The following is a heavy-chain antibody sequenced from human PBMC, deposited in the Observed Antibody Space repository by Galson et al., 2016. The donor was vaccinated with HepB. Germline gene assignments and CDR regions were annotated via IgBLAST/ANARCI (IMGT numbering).Heavy chain of an antibody. CDR3: VRSWTTVVTPGPFDH. J-gene: IGHJ4*02. V-gene: IGHV1-69*06. D-gene: IGHD4-23*01. Sequence: SVKVSCKASGYTFSTYDISWVRRTPGQGLEWVGGIIPVFGTPKYAQKFQGRVTITADTSTSTAYMELSSLRSGDTAVYYCVRSWTTVVTPGPFDHWGQGTLVTVSS. CDR2: IIPVFGTP. CDR1: GYTFSTYD.